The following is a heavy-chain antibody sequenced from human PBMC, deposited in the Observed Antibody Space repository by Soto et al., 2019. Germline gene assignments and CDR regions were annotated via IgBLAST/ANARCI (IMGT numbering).Heavy chain of an antibody. Sequence: KTSETLPLTCPVTGGTISGYSWTWIRQSAGGGLEWIGRIYSSGSTNYNPSRKSRVTISLDTSMNHFSLRLSSVTAADTAVYYCARGQRFSDWFDPWGQGTLVTVSS. CDR2: IYSSGST. CDR1: GGTISGYS. J-gene: IGHJ5*02. V-gene: IGHV4-4*07. D-gene: IGHD3-3*01. CDR3: ARGQRFSDWFDP.